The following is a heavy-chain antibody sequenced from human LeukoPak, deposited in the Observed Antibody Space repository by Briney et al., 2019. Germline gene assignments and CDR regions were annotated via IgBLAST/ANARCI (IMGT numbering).Heavy chain of an antibody. J-gene: IGHJ1*01. CDR2: IIPIFGTA. CDR1: GGTFSSYA. CDR3: ANWEQQLEYFQH. D-gene: IGHD6-13*01. Sequence: GASVKVSCKASGGTFSSYAISWVRQAPGQGLEWMGGIIPIFGTANYAQKFQGRVTITADESTSTAYMELSSLRSEDTAVYYCANWEQQLEYFQHWGQGTLVTVSS. V-gene: IGHV1-69*13.